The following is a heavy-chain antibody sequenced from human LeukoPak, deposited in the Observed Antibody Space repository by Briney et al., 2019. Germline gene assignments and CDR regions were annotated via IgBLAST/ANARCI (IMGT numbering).Heavy chain of an antibody. Sequence: GRSLRLSCAASGFTFSSYAMHWVRQAPGKGLEWVAVISYDGSNKYYADSVTGRFTISRDNSKNTLYLQMNSLRAEDTAVYYCARRAPIAAAVRSDAFDIWGQGTMVTVSS. J-gene: IGHJ3*02. CDR1: GFTFSSYA. CDR2: ISYDGSNK. V-gene: IGHV3-30*04. D-gene: IGHD6-13*01. CDR3: ARRAPIAAAVRSDAFDI.